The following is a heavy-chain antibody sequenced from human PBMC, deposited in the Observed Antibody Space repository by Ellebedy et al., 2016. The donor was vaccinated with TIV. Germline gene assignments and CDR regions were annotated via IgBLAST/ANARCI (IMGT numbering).Heavy chain of an antibody. CDR2: ISSSSSYI. Sequence: GESLKISCAASGFTFSSYSMNWVRQAPGKGLEWVSSISSSSSYIYYADSVKGRFTISRDNAKNSLYLQMNSLRAEDTAVYYCARGYEIRDIILGVVDYWGQGTLVTVSS. J-gene: IGHJ4*02. D-gene: IGHD3-10*01. CDR3: ARGYEIRDIILGVVDY. CDR1: GFTFSSYS. V-gene: IGHV3-21*01.